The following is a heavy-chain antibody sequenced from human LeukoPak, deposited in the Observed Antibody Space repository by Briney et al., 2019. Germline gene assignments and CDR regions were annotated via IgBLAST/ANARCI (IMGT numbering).Heavy chain of an antibody. CDR1: GGTFNTSP. Sequence: GASVKVSCKASGGTFNTSPLHWVRQAPGQGLEWMGGITSKFNIIKNAQKFQGRVTMTRDMSTSTVYMELSSLRSEDTAVYYCAREGGYSGYEYDYWGQGTLVTVSS. V-gene: IGHV1-46*02. J-gene: IGHJ4*02. CDR2: ITSKFNII. CDR3: AREGGYSGYEYDY. D-gene: IGHD5-12*01.